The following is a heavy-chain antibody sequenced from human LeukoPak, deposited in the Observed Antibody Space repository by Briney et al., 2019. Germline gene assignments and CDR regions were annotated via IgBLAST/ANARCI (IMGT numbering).Heavy chain of an antibody. CDR1: GFTFSSYA. V-gene: IGHV3-48*03. CDR3: ARGGRWLPTGWYFDL. J-gene: IGHJ2*01. CDR2: ISSSGSTI. Sequence: PGGSLRLSCAASGFTFSSYAMSWVRQAPGKGLEWVSAISSSGSTIYYADSVKGRFTISRDNAKNSLYLQMNSLRAEDTAVYYCARGGRWLPTGWYFDLWGRGTLVTVSS. D-gene: IGHD5-24*01.